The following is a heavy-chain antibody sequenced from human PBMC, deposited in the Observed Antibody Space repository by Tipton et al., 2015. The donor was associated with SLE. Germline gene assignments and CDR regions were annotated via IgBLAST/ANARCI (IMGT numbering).Heavy chain of an antibody. CDR1: GGSISSGGYY. J-gene: IGHJ4*02. V-gene: IGHV4-31*02. CDR3: ARGELELGGYDY. CDR2: IYYSGST. Sequence: LRLSCTVSGGSISSGGYYWSWIRQHPGKGLEWIGYIYYSGSTYYNPSLKSRLTISVDTSKNQFSLKWSSVTAADTAIYYCARGELELGGYDYWGQGTRVTVSS. D-gene: IGHD1-7*01.